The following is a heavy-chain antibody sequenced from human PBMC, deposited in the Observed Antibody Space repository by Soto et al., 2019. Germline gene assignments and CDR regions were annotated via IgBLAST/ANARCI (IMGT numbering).Heavy chain of an antibody. Sequence: QVQLVESGGGVVQPGRSLRLSCAASGFTFSSYAMHWVRQAPGKGLEWVAVISYDGSNKYYADSVRGRFTISRDNSKNALYLKMNSLRAEDTAVYCCARGPSPIAEDDYWGQGTLVTVSS. V-gene: IGHV3-30-3*01. CDR1: GFTFSSYA. CDR2: ISYDGSNK. D-gene: IGHD6-13*01. CDR3: ARGPSPIAEDDY. J-gene: IGHJ4*02.